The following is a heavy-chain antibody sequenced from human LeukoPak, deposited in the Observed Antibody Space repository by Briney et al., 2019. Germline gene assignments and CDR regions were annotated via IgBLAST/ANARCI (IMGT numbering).Heavy chain of an antibody. CDR2: INPEETTT. J-gene: IGHJ4*02. V-gene: IGHV3-74*01. CDR1: GFTFSTFW. CDR3: ARDLTGPVDY. D-gene: IGHD3-9*01. Sequence: PGGSLRLPCSASGFTFSTFWMHWVRQAPGKGLVWVSRINPEETTTTYADSVRGRFTISRDNAKNTLYLQMNSLTAEDTAVYYCARDLTGPVDYWGQGTLVTVSS.